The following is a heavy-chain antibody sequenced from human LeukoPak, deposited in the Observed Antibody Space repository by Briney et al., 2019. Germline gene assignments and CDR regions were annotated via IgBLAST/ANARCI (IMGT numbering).Heavy chain of an antibody. CDR1: GGSISSYY. V-gene: IGHV4-59*01. CDR2: IYYSGYT. Sequence: PSETLSLTCTVSGGSISSYYWSWIRQPPGKGLEWIGYIYYSGYTNYNPSLKSRVTISVDKSKNQFSLKLGSVTAADTAVYYCARTTMVRGTYYMDVWGKGTTVTISS. J-gene: IGHJ6*03. D-gene: IGHD3-10*01. CDR3: ARTTMVRGTYYMDV.